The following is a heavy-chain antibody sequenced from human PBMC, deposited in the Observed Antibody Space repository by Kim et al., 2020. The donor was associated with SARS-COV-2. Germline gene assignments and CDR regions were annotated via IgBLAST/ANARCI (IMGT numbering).Heavy chain of an antibody. CDR3: AATYYDFWSALGYMDV. J-gene: IGHJ6*03. V-gene: IGHV3-30-3*01. CDR2: ISYDGSNT. D-gene: IGHD3-3*01. CDR1: GFTFSSYA. Sequence: GGSLRLSCAASGFTFSSYAMHWVRQAPGKGLEWVAVISYDGSNTYYADSVEGRFTISRDNSMDTLYLQMNSLRAEDTALYYCAATYYDFWSALGYMDVWGKGTTVTVSS.